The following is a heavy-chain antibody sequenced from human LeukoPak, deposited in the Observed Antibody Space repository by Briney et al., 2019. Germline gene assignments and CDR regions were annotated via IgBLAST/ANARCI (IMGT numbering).Heavy chain of an antibody. V-gene: IGHV3-23*01. CDR1: GFTFSSYG. CDR2: ISSGGST. D-gene: IGHD3-10*02. Sequence: GGSLRLSCAASGFTFSSYGMSWVRQAPGKGLEWVSAISSGGSTYYADSRKGRFTISRDNSKNTLHLQMNSLRAEDTAVYYCAELGITMIGGVWGKGTTVTISS. J-gene: IGHJ6*04. CDR3: AELGITMIGGV.